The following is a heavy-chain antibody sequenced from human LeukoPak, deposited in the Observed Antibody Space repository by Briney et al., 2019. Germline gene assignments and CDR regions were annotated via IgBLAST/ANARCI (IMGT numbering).Heavy chain of an antibody. CDR3: ASSPWELYFDY. D-gene: IGHD1-26*01. Sequence: ASVKVSCKASGYTFTSYYMHWVRQAPGQGLEWMGIINPSGGSTSYAQKFQGRVTMTRDTSTSTVYMELSSLRSEDTAVYYCASSPWELYFDYWGQGTLVTVYS. V-gene: IGHV1-46*01. J-gene: IGHJ4*02. CDR1: GYTFTSYY. CDR2: INPSGGST.